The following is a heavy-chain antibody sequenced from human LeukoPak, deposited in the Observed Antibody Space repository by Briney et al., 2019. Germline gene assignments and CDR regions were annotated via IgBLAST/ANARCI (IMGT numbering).Heavy chain of an antibody. Sequence: KPSETLSLTCTVSGGSIRSYFWSWIRQPPGKGLEWIGYIYYTGNTNYNPSLKSRVTISIDTSKNQFSLKLTSVTAADTAVYYCARFSTIWYLGEYWGQGTLVTVSS. CDR3: ARFSTIWYLGEY. V-gene: IGHV4-59*01. D-gene: IGHD6-13*01. CDR1: GGSIRSYF. CDR2: IYYTGNT. J-gene: IGHJ4*02.